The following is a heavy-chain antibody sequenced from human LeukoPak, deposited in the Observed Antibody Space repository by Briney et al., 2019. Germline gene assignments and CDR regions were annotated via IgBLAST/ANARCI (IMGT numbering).Heavy chain of an antibody. J-gene: IGHJ5*02. D-gene: IGHD4-11*01. CDR2: ISPYNSNT. Sequence: ASVKVSCKASGYTFTSFGIGWVRQAPGQGLEWMGWISPYNSNTNYAQKLQGRVTMTTDTSTSTAYMELRSLRSDDTAVYYCARGGSDYRNPPPNWFDPWGQGTLVTVSS. CDR1: GYTFTSFG. CDR3: ARGGSDYRNPPPNWFDP. V-gene: IGHV1-18*01.